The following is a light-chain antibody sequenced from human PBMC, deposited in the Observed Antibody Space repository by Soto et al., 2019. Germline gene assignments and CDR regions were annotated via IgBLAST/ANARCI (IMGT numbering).Light chain of an antibody. CDR1: QGISNY. CDR2: AAS. V-gene: IGKV1-27*01. Sequence: DIQMTQAPSSLSASVGDRVTITCLASQGISNYLAWYQQKPGKVPKLLIYAASTLQSGVPSRFSGSGSGTDFTLTISTLQPEDGASYYCQKYKSAPLTFGGGTKVEIK. J-gene: IGKJ4*01. CDR3: QKYKSAPLT.